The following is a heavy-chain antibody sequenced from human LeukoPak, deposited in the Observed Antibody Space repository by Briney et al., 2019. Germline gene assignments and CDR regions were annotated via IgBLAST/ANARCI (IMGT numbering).Heavy chain of an antibody. Sequence: GGSLRLSCAASGFTLSNYSMNWVRQAPGKGLEWVAFISSSSSYIFYADSLKGRFTISRDNAKNSLYLQMNSLRADDTAVYYCARDLAYGDDGLWGQGTLVTVSS. D-gene: IGHD4-17*01. J-gene: IGHJ4*02. CDR1: GFTLSNYS. V-gene: IGHV3-21*01. CDR2: ISSSSSYI. CDR3: ARDLAYGDDGL.